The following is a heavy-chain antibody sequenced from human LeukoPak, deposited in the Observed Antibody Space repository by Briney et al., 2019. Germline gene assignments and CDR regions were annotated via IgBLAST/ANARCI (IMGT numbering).Heavy chain of an antibody. CDR2: IYYSGST. V-gene: IGHV4-31*03. D-gene: IGHD6-13*01. J-gene: IGHJ4*02. Sequence: SQTLSLTCTVSGGSISSGGYYWRWIRQHPGKGLEWIGYIYYSGSTYYNPSLKSRVTISVDTSKNQFSLKLSSVTAADTAVYYCARGPWTSGYSSSWYGYYFDYWGQGTLVTVSS. CDR3: ARGPWTSGYSSSWYGYYFDY. CDR1: GGSISSGGYY.